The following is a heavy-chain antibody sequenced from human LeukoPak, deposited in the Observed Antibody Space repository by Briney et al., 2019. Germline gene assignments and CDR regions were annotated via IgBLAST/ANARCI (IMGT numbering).Heavy chain of an antibody. V-gene: IGHV4-39*01. Sequence: SETLSLTCTVSGGPISSSSYYWGWIRQPPGKGLEWIGSIYYSGSTYYNPSLKSRVTISVDTSKNQFSLKLSSVTAADTAVYYCAANVVPAATPFDYWGQGTLVTVSS. CDR2: IYYSGST. D-gene: IGHD2-2*02. J-gene: IGHJ4*02. CDR3: AANVVPAATPFDY. CDR1: GGPISSSSYY.